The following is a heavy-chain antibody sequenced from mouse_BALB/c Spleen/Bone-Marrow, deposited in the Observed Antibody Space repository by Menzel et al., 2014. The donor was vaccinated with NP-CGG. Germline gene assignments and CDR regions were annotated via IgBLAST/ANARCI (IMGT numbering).Heavy chain of an antibody. Sequence: EVQLQQSGGGLVQPGGSLKLSCAASRFDFSRYWMSWVRQAPGKGLEWIGEINPDSSTINYTPSLKDKFIISRDNAKNTLYLQMSKVRSEDTALYYCASLHYYGFFAYWGQGTLVTVSA. CDR2: INPDSSTI. CDR1: RFDFSRYW. V-gene: IGHV4-1*02. CDR3: ASLHYYGFFAY. J-gene: IGHJ3*01. D-gene: IGHD1-2*01.